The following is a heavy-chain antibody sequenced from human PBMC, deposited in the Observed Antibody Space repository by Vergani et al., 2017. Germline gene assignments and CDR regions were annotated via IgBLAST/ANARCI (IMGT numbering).Heavy chain of an antibody. CDR2: IHPADSDT. CDR1: GYSFTNYW. D-gene: IGHD3-22*01. J-gene: IGHJ4*02. Sequence: EVQLVQSGAEVKKPGESPTISCQISGYSFTNYWIGWVRQMPGKGLEWMGIIHPADSDTRYSPSFQGQVTISVDKSISTAYLRRSSLRASDSAMYYCARLYGRDSSGSKYFDYWGQGTLVTVSS. CDR3: ARLYGRDSSGSKYFDY. V-gene: IGHV5-51*01.